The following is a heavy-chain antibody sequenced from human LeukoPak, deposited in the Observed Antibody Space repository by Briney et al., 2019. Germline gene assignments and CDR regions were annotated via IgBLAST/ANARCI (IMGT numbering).Heavy chain of an antibody. V-gene: IGHV3-23*01. CDR3: ARGPYCSGGTCFSLGEFDP. CDR2: ISGSGRSI. CDR1: GGSISRSN. D-gene: IGHD2-15*01. Sequence: PSETLSLTCAVSGGSISRSNWWSWVRQSPGKGLEWVSGISGSGRSIYYADSVKGRFTISRDNTKNTLYLQMNSLRAEDTAVYYCARGPYCSGGTCFSLGEFDPWGQGTLVPVSS. J-gene: IGHJ5*02.